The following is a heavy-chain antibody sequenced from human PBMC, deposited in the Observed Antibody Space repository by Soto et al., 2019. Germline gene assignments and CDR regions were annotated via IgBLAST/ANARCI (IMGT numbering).Heavy chain of an antibody. D-gene: IGHD3-16*02. V-gene: IGHV1-24*01. J-gene: IGHJ3*02. Sequence: GASVRVSCKLSVYTLPELSIHCVGQAAGKGLEWVGGFDAEDGETIYAQKFQGRVTMTEDTSRDTAYMELSSLRSEDTAVYYCATGEYYDYVWGSYRYAENAFDIWGQGTMVTVSS. CDR1: VYTLPELS. CDR2: FDAEDGET. CDR3: ATGEYYDYVWGSYRYAENAFDI.